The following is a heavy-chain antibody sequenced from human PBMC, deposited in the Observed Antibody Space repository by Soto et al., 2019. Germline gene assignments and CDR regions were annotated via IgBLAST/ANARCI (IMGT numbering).Heavy chain of an antibody. CDR1: GGSISSSSYY. V-gene: IGHV4-39*01. CDR2: IYYSGST. CDR3: ARPVHIVVEHDAVDI. Sequence: QLQLQESGPGLVKPSETLSLTCTVSGGSISSSSYYWGWIRQPPGKGLEWIGSIYYSGSTYYNPSLKSRVTISVDTSKNQFSLTLSSVTAADTAVYYCARPVHIVVEHDAVDIWGQGTMVTVSS. J-gene: IGHJ3*02. D-gene: IGHD2-21*01.